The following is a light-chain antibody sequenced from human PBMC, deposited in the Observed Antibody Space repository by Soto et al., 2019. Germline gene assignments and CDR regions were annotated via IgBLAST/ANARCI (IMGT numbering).Light chain of an antibody. CDR2: LNSDGSH. V-gene: IGLV4-69*01. Sequence: QLVLTQSPSASASLGASVKLTCTLSSGHSSYAIAWHQQQPEKGPRYLMKLNSDGSHSKGDGIPDRFSGSSSGAERYLTISSLQSEDEADYYCQTWGTGIPQGVFGTGTKVTVL. J-gene: IGLJ1*01. CDR3: QTWGTGIPQGV. CDR1: SGHSSYA.